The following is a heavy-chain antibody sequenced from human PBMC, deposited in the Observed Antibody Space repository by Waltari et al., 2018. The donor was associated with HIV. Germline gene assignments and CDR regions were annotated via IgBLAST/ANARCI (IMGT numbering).Heavy chain of an antibody. Sequence: QVQLVQSGAEVKKPGASVKVYCQASGYTFTSQGIRWGRQAPGQGLEWMGWISAYNGNTNDAQKLQGRVTMTTDTSTSTAYMELRSLRSDDTAVDYCARDSKGDFWSGPISKDYWGQGTLVTVSS. V-gene: IGHV1-18*01. D-gene: IGHD3-3*01. CDR3: ARDSKGDFWSGPISKDY. J-gene: IGHJ4*02. CDR1: GYTFTSQG. CDR2: ISAYNGNT.